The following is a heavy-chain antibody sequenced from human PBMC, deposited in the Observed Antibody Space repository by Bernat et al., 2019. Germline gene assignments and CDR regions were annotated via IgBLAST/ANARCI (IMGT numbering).Heavy chain of an antibody. CDR3: TALPDSGWIDY. J-gene: IGHJ4*02. D-gene: IGHD5-12*01. V-gene: IGHV3-15*07. CDR2: IKSKTDGGTT. Sequence: EVQLVESGGGLVKPGGSLRLSCAASGFTFSNAWMNWVRQAPGKGLEWVGRIKSKTDGGTTDYAAPVKGRLTISRDDSKNTLYLQMKSLKTEDTAVYYCTALPDSGWIDYWGQGTLVTVSS. CDR1: GFTFSNAW.